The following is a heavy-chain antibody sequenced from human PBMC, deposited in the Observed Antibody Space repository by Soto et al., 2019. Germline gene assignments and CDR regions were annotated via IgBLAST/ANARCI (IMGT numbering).Heavy chain of an antibody. V-gene: IGHV3-21*01. CDR2: ISSSSSYI. J-gene: IGHJ3*02. D-gene: IGHD6-13*01. CDR1: GFTFSSYS. CDR3: ARDRMSQLVLWAFDI. Sequence: EVQLVETGGGLVKPGGSLRLSCAASGFTFSSYSMNWVRQAPGKGLEWVSSISSSSSYIYYADSVKGRFTISRDNAKNSLYLQMNSQRAEDTAVYYCARDRMSQLVLWAFDIWGQETMVTVSS.